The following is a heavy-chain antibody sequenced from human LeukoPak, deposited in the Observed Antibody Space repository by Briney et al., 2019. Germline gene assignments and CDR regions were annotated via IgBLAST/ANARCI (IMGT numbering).Heavy chain of an antibody. J-gene: IGHJ2*01. CDR1: GGSISSIIYY. D-gene: IGHD6-13*01. Sequence: SETLSLTCTVSGGSISSIIYYWGWIRQPPGKGLEWIGNIYYSGSTYYNPSLKSRVTISVDTSKNQFSLKLSSVTAADTAVYYCARGVAAGSRYFDLWGRGTLVTVSS. CDR2: IYYSGST. CDR3: ARGVAAGSRYFDL. V-gene: IGHV4-39*07.